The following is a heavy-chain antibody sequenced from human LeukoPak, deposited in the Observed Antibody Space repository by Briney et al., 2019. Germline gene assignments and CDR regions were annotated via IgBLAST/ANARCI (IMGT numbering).Heavy chain of an antibody. D-gene: IGHD5-12*01. V-gene: IGHV4-59*08. CDR1: GDSIDSYY. CDR3: ARQKPPLRGYSGYDFDF. J-gene: IGHJ4*02. CDR2: IYYRGTT. Sequence: SETLSLTCTVSGDSIDSYYWSWIRQPPGKGLEWIGYIYYRGTTSYNPSLKSRVTISVDTSKNQFSLKLSSVTAADTAVYYCARQKPPLRGYSGYDFDFWGQGTLVTVSS.